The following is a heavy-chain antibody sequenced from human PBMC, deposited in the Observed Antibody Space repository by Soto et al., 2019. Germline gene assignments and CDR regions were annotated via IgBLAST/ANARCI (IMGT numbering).Heavy chain of an antibody. D-gene: IGHD2-21*02. CDR1: GFTFANAW. Sequence: GGSLRLSCAASGFTFANAWMSWVRQASGKGLEWVGRIKSKTDGEATDYAAPVKGRFSISRDDSKNTMFLQMNSLQIEDTAIYYCTLHVVVVTSIHNYFNYWGQGTRVTVSS. CDR2: IKSKTDGEAT. J-gene: IGHJ4*02. CDR3: TLHVVVVTSIHNYFNY. V-gene: IGHV3-15*01.